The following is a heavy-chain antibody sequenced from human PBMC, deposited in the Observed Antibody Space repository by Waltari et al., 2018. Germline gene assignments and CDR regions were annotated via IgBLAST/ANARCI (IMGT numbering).Heavy chain of an antibody. J-gene: IGHJ4*02. Sequence: QLQLQESGPGLVKPSATLSLTCTVSGGSISDGSFHWGWIRQSPGKGLEWIGSIYYSGKPYYNPSLRSRVSISVDTSTNQFSLKLSSVTAADTAVYYCARTFAYGSGTYNHWGQGSLVTVSS. D-gene: IGHD3-10*01. CDR1: GGSISDGSFH. CDR3: ARTFAYGSGTYNH. V-gene: IGHV4-39*01. CDR2: IYYSGKP.